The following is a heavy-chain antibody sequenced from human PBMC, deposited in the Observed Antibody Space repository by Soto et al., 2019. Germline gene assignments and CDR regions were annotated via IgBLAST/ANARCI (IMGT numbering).Heavy chain of an antibody. Sequence: QPGGSLRLSCVASGFNFGIYGMNWVRQAPGKGLEWVAHISSSGSPVYYTDSVKGRFTVSRDNAKNSLFLQLNSLRDEDTALYYCVSGIYDYWGQGTQVTVSS. CDR1: GFNFGIYG. V-gene: IGHV3-48*02. J-gene: IGHJ4*02. CDR2: ISSSGSPV. D-gene: IGHD3-10*01. CDR3: VSGIYDY.